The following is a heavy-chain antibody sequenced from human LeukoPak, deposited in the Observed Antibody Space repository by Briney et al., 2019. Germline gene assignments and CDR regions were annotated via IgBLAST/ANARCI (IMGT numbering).Heavy chain of an antibody. Sequence: ASVKVSCKASGYTLTELSMHWVRQAPGKGLEWMGGFDPEDGETIYAQKFQGRVTMTEDTSTDTAYMELSSLRSEDTAVYYCATPLADYYDSSGYPINLDYWGQGTLVTVSS. CDR2: FDPEDGET. CDR3: ATPLADYYDSSGYPINLDY. D-gene: IGHD3-22*01. J-gene: IGHJ4*02. CDR1: GYTLTELS. V-gene: IGHV1-24*01.